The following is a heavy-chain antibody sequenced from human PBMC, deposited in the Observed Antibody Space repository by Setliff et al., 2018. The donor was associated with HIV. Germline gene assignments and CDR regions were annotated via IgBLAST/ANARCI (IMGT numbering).Heavy chain of an antibody. J-gene: IGHJ4*02. CDR1: GGSVNDFY. Sequence: PSETLSLTCTVSGGSVNDFYCNWIRQPPGKGPEWIGYIHSSGSTIYNPSLKSRITISVDTSKNQFSLKLSSVTAADTAVYYCARLDCSSSSGFVDYWGQGTLVTVSS. D-gene: IGHD2-2*01. V-gene: IGHV4-4*09. CDR2: IHSSGST. CDR3: ARLDCSSSSGFVDY.